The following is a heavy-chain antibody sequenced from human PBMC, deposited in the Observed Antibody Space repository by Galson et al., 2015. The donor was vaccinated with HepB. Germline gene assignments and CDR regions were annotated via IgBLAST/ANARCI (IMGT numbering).Heavy chain of an antibody. CDR2: IVVGSGNT. Sequence: SVKVSCKASGFTFTSSAVQWVRQARGQRLEWIGWIVVGSGNTNYAQKFQERVTITRDMSTSTAYMELSSLRSEDTAVYYCAAGGPLRGGGSGYWGQGTLVTVSS. J-gene: IGHJ4*02. CDR3: AAGGPLRGGGSGY. D-gene: IGHD3-3*01. V-gene: IGHV1-58*01. CDR1: GFTFTSSA.